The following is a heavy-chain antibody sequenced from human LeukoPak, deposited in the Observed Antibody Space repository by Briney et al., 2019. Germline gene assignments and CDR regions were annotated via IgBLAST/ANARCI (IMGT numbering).Heavy chain of an antibody. J-gene: IGHJ4*02. V-gene: IGHV1-8*01. CDR2: VNPNSGNT. CDR3: ARVVSMGVAATGY. D-gene: IGHD2-15*01. Sequence: ASVKVSCKASGYTFTSYDINWVRQATGQGLEWMGWVNPNSGNTGYAQKFQGRVTMTRNTSISTAYMELSSLRSEDTAVYYCARVVSMGVAATGYWGQGTLVTVSS. CDR1: GYTFTSYD.